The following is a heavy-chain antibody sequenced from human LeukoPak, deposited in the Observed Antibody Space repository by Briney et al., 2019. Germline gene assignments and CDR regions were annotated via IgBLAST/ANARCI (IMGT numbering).Heavy chain of an antibody. CDR3: ARGGVATNVKN. D-gene: IGHD5-12*01. CDR2: IYSTGST. Sequence: SETLSLTCSVSGVSIATNHFWSWVRRLAGKGLEWIGRIYSTGSTNYNPSLKSRVTMSLDTSKNQFSLSLSFVTAADTAVYYCARGGVATNVKNWGQGTLVTVSS. CDR1: GVSIATNHF. V-gene: IGHV4-4*07. J-gene: IGHJ4*02.